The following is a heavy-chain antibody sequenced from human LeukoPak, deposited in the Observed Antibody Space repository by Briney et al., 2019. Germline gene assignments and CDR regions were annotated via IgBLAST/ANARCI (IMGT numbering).Heavy chain of an antibody. CDR1: GFTVSSNY. CDR2: IYSGGST. V-gene: IGHV3-66*01. CDR3: ARDPSPPERYHDIFGFYYGMDV. D-gene: IGHD3-9*01. J-gene: IGHJ6*02. Sequence: PGGSLRLSCAASGFTVSSNYMSWVRQAPGKGLEWVSVIYSGGSTYYADSVKGRFTISRGNSKNTLYLQMNSLRAEDTAVYYCARDPSPPERYHDIFGFYYGMDVWGQGTTVTVSS.